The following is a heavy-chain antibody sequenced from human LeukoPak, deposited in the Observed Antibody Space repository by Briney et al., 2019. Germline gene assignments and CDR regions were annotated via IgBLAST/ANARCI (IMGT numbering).Heavy chain of an antibody. V-gene: IGHV4-4*02. D-gene: IGHD3-10*01. CDR3: ARVARDGSGSYYP. Sequence: PSETLSLTCAVSGGSISSSNWWSWVRQPPGKGLEWIGEIYHSGSTNYNPSLKSRVTISVDTSKNQFSLKLSSVTAADTAVYYCARVARDGSGSYYPWGQGTLVTVSS. CDR2: IYHSGST. J-gene: IGHJ5*02. CDR1: GGSISSSNW.